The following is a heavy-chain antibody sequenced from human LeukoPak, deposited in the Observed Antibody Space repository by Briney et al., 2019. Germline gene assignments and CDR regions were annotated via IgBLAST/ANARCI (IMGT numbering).Heavy chain of an antibody. J-gene: IGHJ4*02. D-gene: IGHD1-1*01. CDR1: GFTFSNYW. CDR2: IKNDGGKK. Sequence: GGSLRLSCAASGFTFSNYWMSWVRQAPGKGLEWVANIKNDGGKKYYVDSVKGRFTISRDNAKNSLYLQMNSLRVEDTAVYYCATLNNDDYWGQGTLVTVSS. CDR3: ATLNNDDY. V-gene: IGHV3-7*01.